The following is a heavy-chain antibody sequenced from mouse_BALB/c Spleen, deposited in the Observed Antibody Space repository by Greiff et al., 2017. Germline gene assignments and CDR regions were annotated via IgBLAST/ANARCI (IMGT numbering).Heavy chain of an antibody. J-gene: IGHJ3*01. D-gene: IGHD2-4*01. CDR2: IWSGGST. CDR3: ARNGERGLRQGAWFAY. CDR1: GFSLTSYG. V-gene: IGHV2-2*02. Sequence: QVQLKQSGPGLVQPSQSLSITCTVSGFSLTSYGVHWVRQSPGKGLEWLGVIWSGGSTDYNAAFISRLSISKDNSKSQVFFKMNSLQANDTAIYYCARNGERGLRQGAWFAYWGQGTLVTVSA.